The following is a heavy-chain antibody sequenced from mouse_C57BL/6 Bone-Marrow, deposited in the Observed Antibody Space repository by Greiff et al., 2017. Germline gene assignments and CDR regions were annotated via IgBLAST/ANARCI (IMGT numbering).Heavy chain of an antibody. CDR1: GYTFTDYT. CDR3: ANDLLWLRRYYYAMDY. CDR2: INPNNGGT. V-gene: IGHV1-22*01. J-gene: IGHJ4*01. D-gene: IGHD2-2*01. Sequence: EVQLQQSGPELVKPGASVKMSCKASGYTFTDYTMHWVKQSHGKSLEWIGYINPNNGGTSYNQKFKGKATLTVNKSSSTAYMELRSLTSEDSAVYYCANDLLWLRRYYYAMDYWGQGTSVTVSS.